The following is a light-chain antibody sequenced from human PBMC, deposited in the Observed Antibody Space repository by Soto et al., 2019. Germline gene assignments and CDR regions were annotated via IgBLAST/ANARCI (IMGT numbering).Light chain of an antibody. J-gene: IGKJ3*01. CDR1: QGIAFY. V-gene: IGKV1-27*01. CDR2: AAS. Sequence: DVPMTQSPSSLSASVGDTVTITCRASQGIAFYLAWFQQRPGKAPNLLISAASNLQSGVPSRFSGSGSWTEFTLTISSLQPEDVATYYCQKYDTAPFTFGPGTRVEVK. CDR3: QKYDTAPFT.